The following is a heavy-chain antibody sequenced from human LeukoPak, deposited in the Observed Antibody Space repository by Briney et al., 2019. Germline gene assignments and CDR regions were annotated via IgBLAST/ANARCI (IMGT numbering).Heavy chain of an antibody. Sequence: PLETLSLTCTVSGGSLSSYYWSWIRQPPAKGLESIGYVYYSGSTNYNPSLKSRVTISVDTSKNQYSLKLTSVSAADTAVYYCAGVPSDYYFGMDVWGQGTTVTVSS. D-gene: IGHD2-2*01. J-gene: IGHJ6*02. V-gene: IGHV4-59*08. CDR1: GGSLSSYY. CDR3: AGVPSDYYFGMDV. CDR2: VYYSGST.